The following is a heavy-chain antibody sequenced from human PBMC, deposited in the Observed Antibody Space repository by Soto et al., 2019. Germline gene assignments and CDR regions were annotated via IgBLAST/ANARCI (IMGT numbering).Heavy chain of an antibody. CDR1: GVTFSGSA. CDR3: STRGDGYNADFDY. CDR2: IRSKANSYAT. J-gene: IGHJ4*02. V-gene: IGHV3-73*01. D-gene: IGHD5-12*01. Sequence: EVQVVVSGGGLVQPGGSLKLSCAASGVTFSGSAMHWVRQASGKGLEWVGRIRSKANSYATEYGASVKGRFTMSRDDSKNTAYLQMNSLKTEDTAVYYCSTRGDGYNADFDYWGQGTLVTVSS.